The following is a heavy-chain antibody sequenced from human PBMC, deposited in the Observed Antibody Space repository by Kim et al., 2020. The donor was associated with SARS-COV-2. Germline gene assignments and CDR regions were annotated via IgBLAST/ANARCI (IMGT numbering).Heavy chain of an antibody. D-gene: IGHD6-13*01. CDR3: AREREGIANDAFDI. J-gene: IGHJ3*02. CDR2: ISYDGSNK. CDR1: GFTFSSYS. V-gene: IGHV3-30-3*01. Sequence: GGSLRLSCAASGFTFSSYSMHWVRQAPGKGLEWVAVISYDGSNKYYADSVKGRFTISRDNSKNTLYLQMNSLRAEDTAVYYCAREREGIANDAFDIWGQG.